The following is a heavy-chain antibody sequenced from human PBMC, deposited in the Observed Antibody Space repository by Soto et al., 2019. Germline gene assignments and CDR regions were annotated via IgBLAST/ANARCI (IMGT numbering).Heavy chain of an antibody. Sequence: QVQLAQSGGEVKKLGASLKVSCKASGYTFTNYGISWVRQAPGQGLEWMGWITPYNGHTNSAQKVQDRMSMTTDTSTATAYMELRSLRTDDTSVYYCARDLPFLVATMSIDFWGQGTLVSVSS. CDR1: GYTFTNYG. D-gene: IGHD5-12*01. J-gene: IGHJ4*02. V-gene: IGHV1-18*01. CDR3: ARDLPFLVATMSIDF. CDR2: ITPYNGHT.